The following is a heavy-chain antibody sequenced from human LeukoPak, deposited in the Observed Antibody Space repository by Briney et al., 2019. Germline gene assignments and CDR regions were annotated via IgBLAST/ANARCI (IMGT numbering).Heavy chain of an antibody. CDR2: IYSGGST. CDR3: ARREYSSSSYYFDY. CDR1: GFTLSSNY. D-gene: IGHD6-13*01. J-gene: IGHJ4*02. Sequence: PGGSLRLSCAASGFTLSSNYMNWVRQAPGKGLEWVSVIYSGGSTYYADSVKGRFTISRDNSKNTLYLQMNSLRAEDTAVYYCARREYSSSSYYFDYWGQGTLVTVSS. V-gene: IGHV3-66*01.